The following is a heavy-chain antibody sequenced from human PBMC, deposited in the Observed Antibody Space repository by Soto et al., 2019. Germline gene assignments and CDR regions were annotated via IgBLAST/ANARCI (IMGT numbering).Heavy chain of an antibody. D-gene: IGHD3-10*01. Sequence: QVQLQESGPGLVKPSQTLSLTCTVSGGSISSGGYYWSWIRQHPGKGLEWVGYIYYSGSTYYNPSLKSRVTISVDTSKNQFSLKLSSVTAADTAVYYCARDMTSGNWFDPWGQGTLVTVSS. CDR1: GGSISSGGYY. CDR3: ARDMTSGNWFDP. CDR2: IYYSGST. J-gene: IGHJ5*02. V-gene: IGHV4-31*03.